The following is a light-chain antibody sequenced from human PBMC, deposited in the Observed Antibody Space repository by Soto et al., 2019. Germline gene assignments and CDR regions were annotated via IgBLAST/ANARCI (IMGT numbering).Light chain of an antibody. CDR3: QSYENIVSASKYV. CDR2: GNN. CDR1: RSNSGAGYD. J-gene: IGLJ1*01. Sequence: QSVLKQPPSLSGAPGERVTISCTGSRSNSGAGYDVHWYQQLPGTAPKRLIYGNNNRPSRVPDRLSGSKSGTSAGLACTGLPADDEADYYCQSYENIVSASKYVFGTGTTVTVL. V-gene: IGLV1-40*01.